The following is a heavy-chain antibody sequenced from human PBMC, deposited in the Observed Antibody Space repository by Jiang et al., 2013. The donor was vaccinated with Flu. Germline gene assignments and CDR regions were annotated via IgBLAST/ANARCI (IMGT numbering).Heavy chain of an antibody. Sequence: VQLVESGGGVVQPGGSLRLSCAASGFSFSYYAMHWVRQSPGKGLEWVASLWHDGSNTFXVESVRGRFTISRDNSKNTLYLQMNSLRPEDTAAYYCATLRGSSYDTYLADYWGQGTLVTVSS. J-gene: IGHJ4*02. CDR2: LWHDGSNT. V-gene: IGHV3-30*02. D-gene: IGHD3-9*01. CDR3: ATLRGSSYDTYLADY. CDR1: GFSFSYYA.